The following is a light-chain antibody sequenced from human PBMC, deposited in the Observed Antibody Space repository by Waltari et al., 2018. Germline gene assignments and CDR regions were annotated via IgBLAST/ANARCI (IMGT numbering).Light chain of an antibody. CDR3: LQHTNYPFT. J-gene: IGKJ3*01. V-gene: IGKV1-17*01. CDR1: QDIRND. Sequence: DIQMTQSPSSLSASIGDRVTITCRTSQDIRNDLGWFPQKPGDAPRRLIYGASTLQTGVPSRFSGSGSGTDFTLTIASLQPEDFATYYCLQHTNYPFTFGPGTKVDVK. CDR2: GAS.